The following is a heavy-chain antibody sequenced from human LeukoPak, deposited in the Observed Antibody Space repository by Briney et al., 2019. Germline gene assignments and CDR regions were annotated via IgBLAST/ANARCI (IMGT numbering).Heavy chain of an antibody. CDR1: GFTFARYA. J-gene: IGHJ4*02. CDR3: AKDQLVKDYYFDN. D-gene: IGHD2-21*01. V-gene: IGHV3-23*01. CDR2: ISSSGGTT. Sequence: PGGSLRLSCAASGFTFARYAMSWVRQAPGKGLEWVSVISSSGGTTYYADSVKGRFTISRDNSKNTVFLQMNSLKAEDTAVYYCAKDQLVKDYYFDNWGQGTLVTVPS.